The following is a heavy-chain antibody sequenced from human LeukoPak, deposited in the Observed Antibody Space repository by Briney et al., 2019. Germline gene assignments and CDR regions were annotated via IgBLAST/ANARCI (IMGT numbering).Heavy chain of an antibody. D-gene: IGHD3-10*01. J-gene: IGHJ3*02. V-gene: IGHV4-39*01. CDR1: GGSISSSSYY. Sequence: SETLSLTCTVSGGSISSSSYYWGWIRQPPGKGLEWIGSIYYSGSTYYNPSLKSRVTISVDTSKNQFSLKLSSVTAADTAVYYRARQRAYYYGSGSYPISDAFDIWGQGTMVTVSS. CDR2: IYYSGST. CDR3: ARQRAYYYGSGSYPISDAFDI.